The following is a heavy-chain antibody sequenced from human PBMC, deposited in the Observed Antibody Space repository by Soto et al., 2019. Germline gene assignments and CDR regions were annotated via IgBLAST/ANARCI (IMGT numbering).Heavy chain of an antibody. CDR1: GFSLTTSGMC. Sequence: GSGPTLVNPTQTLTLTCPFSGFSLTTSGMCVSWIRQPPGKALEWLALIDWADDKYYSTSLKTRLTISKDTSKNQVVLTMTNVDPVDTATYYCARDFTGWPPDGVDSWGQGTLVTVSS. J-gene: IGHJ4*02. D-gene: IGHD3-3*01. CDR3: ARDFTGWPPDGVDS. CDR2: IDWADDK. V-gene: IGHV2-70*13.